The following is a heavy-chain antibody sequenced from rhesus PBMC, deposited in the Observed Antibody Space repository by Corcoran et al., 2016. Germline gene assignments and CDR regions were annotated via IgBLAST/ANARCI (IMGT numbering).Heavy chain of an antibody. V-gene: IGHV3-11*01. CDR1: GFTVRSYW. CDR2: IYGSTM. Sequence: EVQLAESGGGLVQPGGSLRLSCAASGFTVRSYWMSWVRQAPGKGVELLSDIYGSTMYYGDSVKGRFTVSRDNAKNSLYLQMNSLRAEDTAVYYCTRGAMGRQYFEFWGQGALVTVSS. D-gene: IGHD2-2*01. J-gene: IGHJ1*01. CDR3: TRGAMGRQYFEF.